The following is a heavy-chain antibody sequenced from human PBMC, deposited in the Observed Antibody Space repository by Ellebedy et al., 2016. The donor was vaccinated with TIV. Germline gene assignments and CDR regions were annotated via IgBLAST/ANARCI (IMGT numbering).Heavy chain of an antibody. CDR1: GFTFSSYA. CDR3: AKISPTHRGAFDI. D-gene: IGHD3-3*02. J-gene: IGHJ3*02. V-gene: IGHV3-23*01. CDR2: FGGRSTTP. Sequence: GGSLRLSXEASGFTFSSYATSWLRQAPGKGLEWVSVFGGRSTTPYYADPSKGRFTIPTDNSKNPLFLQMNSLRGDDTARYYCAKISPTHRGAFDIWGQGTMVTVSS.